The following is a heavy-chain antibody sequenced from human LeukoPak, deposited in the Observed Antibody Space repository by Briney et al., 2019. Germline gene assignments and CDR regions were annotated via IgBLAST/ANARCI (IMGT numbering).Heavy chain of an antibody. CDR1: GFTVNNNY. Sequence: GGSLRLSCAASGFTVNNNYMSWVRQAPGKGLEWVANIKQDGSEKYYVDFVKGRFTISRDNAKNSLYLQMNSLRAEDTAVYYCASSMLPYYYGMDVWGQGTTVTVSS. J-gene: IGHJ6*02. V-gene: IGHV3-7*03. CDR2: IKQDGSEK. D-gene: IGHD2-15*01. CDR3: ASSMLPYYYGMDV.